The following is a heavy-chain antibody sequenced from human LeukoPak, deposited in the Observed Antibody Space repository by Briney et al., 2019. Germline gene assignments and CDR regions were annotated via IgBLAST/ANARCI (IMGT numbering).Heavy chain of an antibody. CDR2: ISYDGSNK. CDR3: ARDSPAVYCSSTSCYKYFFDY. J-gene: IGHJ4*02. Sequence: GRSLRLSCAASGFTFSSYVMHWVRQAPGKGLEWVAVISYDGSNKYHADSVKGRFTISRDNSKNTVYLQMNSLRPEDTAVYYCARDSPAVYCSSTSCYKYFFDYWGQGTLVTVSS. V-gene: IGHV3-30-3*01. CDR1: GFTFSSYV. D-gene: IGHD2-2*02.